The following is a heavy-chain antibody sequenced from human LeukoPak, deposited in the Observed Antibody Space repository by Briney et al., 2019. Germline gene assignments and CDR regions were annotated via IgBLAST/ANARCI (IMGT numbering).Heavy chain of an antibody. D-gene: IGHD3-9*01. V-gene: IGHV3-30*02. CDR2: IRYDGSNK. CDR3: TRNLYDWERRDAFDI. CDR1: GFTFSSYG. J-gene: IGHJ3*02. Sequence: GGSLRLSCAASGFTFSSYGMHWVRQAPGKGLEWVAFIRYDGSNKYYADSVKGRFTISRDNSKNTLYLQMNSLRAEDTAVYYCTRNLYDWERRDAFDIWGQGTMVTVSS.